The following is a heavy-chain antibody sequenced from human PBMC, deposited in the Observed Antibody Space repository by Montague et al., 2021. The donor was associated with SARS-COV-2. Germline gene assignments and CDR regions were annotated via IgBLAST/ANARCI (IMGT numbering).Heavy chain of an antibody. V-gene: IGHV3-53*04. CDR2: LYTGDRI. CDR3: ATMPDFDD. Sequence: SLRLSFPASGFPVSRNYLSWLRQAPGKGLEWVSVLYTGDRIYYADSVKDRFTISIHNSNNTLYLQMNSLRTDDTAIYYCATMPDFDDWGQGTLVTVSS. J-gene: IGHJ4*02. CDR1: GFPVSRNY. D-gene: IGHD2-2*01.